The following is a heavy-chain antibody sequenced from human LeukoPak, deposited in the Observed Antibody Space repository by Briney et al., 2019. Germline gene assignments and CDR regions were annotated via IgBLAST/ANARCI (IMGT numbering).Heavy chain of an antibody. D-gene: IGHD6-19*01. CDR1: GYTFTGYY. Sequence: SVKVSCKASGYTFTGYYMHWVRQAPGQGLEWMGWINPNSGGTNYAQKFQGRVTMTRDTSISTAYMELSRLRSGDTAVYYCARNGIAVAGDFDYWGQGTLVTVSS. CDR2: INPNSGGT. J-gene: IGHJ4*02. V-gene: IGHV1-2*02. CDR3: ARNGIAVAGDFDY.